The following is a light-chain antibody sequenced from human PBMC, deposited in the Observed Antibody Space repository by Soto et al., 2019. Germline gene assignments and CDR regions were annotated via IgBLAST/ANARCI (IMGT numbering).Light chain of an antibody. CDR1: QSVSSSF. CDR2: VAS. Sequence: EIVLAQSPGTLSLSPGESATLSCRASQSVSSSFLAWYQKKAGQAPRLLIYVASRRATGIPDRFSGSGSGTDFTITLSRLEPEDFAVYYCQQYVSSTWAFGPGTKVDI. CDR3: QQYVSSTWA. J-gene: IGKJ3*01. V-gene: IGKV3-20*01.